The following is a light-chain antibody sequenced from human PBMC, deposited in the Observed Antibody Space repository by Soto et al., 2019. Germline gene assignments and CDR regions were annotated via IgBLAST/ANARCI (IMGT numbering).Light chain of an antibody. CDR1: RSNIGSNT. J-gene: IGLJ3*02. CDR2: GNH. V-gene: IGLV1-44*01. Sequence: QSVLTQPPSASGTPGQRVTISCSGGRSNIGSNTANWYLQFPGAAPKLLIYGNHERPSVFSDRFSASKSGTSASLAISGLQSEDEAEYYCAAWDDSLSGWVFGGGTKLTVL. CDR3: AAWDDSLSGWV.